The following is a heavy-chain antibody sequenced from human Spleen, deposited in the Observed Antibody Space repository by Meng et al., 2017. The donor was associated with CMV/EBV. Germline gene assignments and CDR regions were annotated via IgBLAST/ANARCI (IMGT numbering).Heavy chain of an antibody. CDR3: ARDSWSGYQPYGMDV. V-gene: IGHV3-21*01. J-gene: IGHJ6*02. Sequence: GESLKISCAASGFMFSSYDMNWVRQAPGKGLEWVSSISSSSGYIYYADSLKGRFTISRDNAKNSLYLQMNSLRAEDTAVYYCARDSWSGYQPYGMDVWGQGTTVTVSS. D-gene: IGHD3-3*01. CDR2: ISSSSGYI. CDR1: GFMFSSYD.